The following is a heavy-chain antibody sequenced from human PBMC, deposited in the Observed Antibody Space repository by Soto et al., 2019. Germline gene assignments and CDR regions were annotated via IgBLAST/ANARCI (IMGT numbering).Heavy chain of an antibody. CDR3: ARSVAVPGAHIDY. J-gene: IGHJ4*02. Sequence: PSEILSLTCTVSGGSISSGGHYWSWIRQHPGKGLEWIGYIYYSGSTNYSPSLRSRVSISVDTSKNEFSLRLSSVTAADTAVYFCARSVAVPGAHIDYWGQGTQVTVSS. CDR1: GGSISSGGHY. D-gene: IGHD6-19*01. CDR2: IYYSGST. V-gene: IGHV4-61*08.